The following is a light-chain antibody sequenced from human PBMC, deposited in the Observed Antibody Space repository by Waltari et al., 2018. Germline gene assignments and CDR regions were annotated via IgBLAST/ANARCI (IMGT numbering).Light chain of an antibody. CDR1: HSVRTY. Sequence: DIQMTQSPSTLSASVGDRVTITCRANHSVRTYLAWYQQKPGKAPKLLIYKTSTLESGVPSRFSGSGSGTEFTLTISSLQPDDFATYYCQQYNSYSWTFGQGTEVDIK. CDR2: KTS. J-gene: IGKJ1*01. CDR3: QQYNSYSWT. V-gene: IGKV1-5*03.